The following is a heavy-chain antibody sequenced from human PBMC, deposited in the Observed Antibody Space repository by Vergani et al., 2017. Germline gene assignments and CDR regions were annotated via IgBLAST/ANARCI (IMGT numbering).Heavy chain of an antibody. CDR2: IYYSGST. CDR1: GGSISSYY. D-gene: IGHD6-13*01. CDR3: ARGVIGRAAAGTLYYYDGMDV. V-gene: IGHV4-59*01. Sequence: QVQLQESGPGLVKPSETLSLTCTVSGGSISSYYWSWIRQPPGKGLEWIGYIYYSGSTNYNPSLKSRVTISVDTSKNQFSLKLSSVTAADTAVYYCARGVIGRAAAGTLYYYDGMDVGGQGTTVTVSS. J-gene: IGHJ6*02.